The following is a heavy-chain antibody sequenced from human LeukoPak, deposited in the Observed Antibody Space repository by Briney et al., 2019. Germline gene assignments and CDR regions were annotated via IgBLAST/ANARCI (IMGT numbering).Heavy chain of an antibody. CDR3: ATSGSYSAWAFDI. J-gene: IGHJ3*02. V-gene: IGHV4-34*01. Sequence: SETLSLTCAVYGGSFSGYYWSWIRQPPGKGLEWIGEINHSGSTNYNPSLKSRVTISVDTSKNQFSLKLSSVTAADTAVYYCATSGSYSAWAFDIWGQGTMVTVSS. CDR2: INHSGST. D-gene: IGHD1-26*01. CDR1: GGSFSGYY.